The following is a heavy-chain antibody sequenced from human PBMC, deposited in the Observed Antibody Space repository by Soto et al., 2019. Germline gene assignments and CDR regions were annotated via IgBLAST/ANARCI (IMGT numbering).Heavy chain of an antibody. J-gene: IGHJ5*02. D-gene: IGHD5-18*01. CDR1: GGSISSGGYY. V-gene: IGHV4-31*03. CDR3: ARGPLFVDTAMTLAFDP. CDR2: IYYSGST. Sequence: SETLSLTCTVSGGSISSGGYYWSWIRQHPGKGLEWIGYIYYSGSTYYNPSLKSRVTISVDTSKNQFSLKLSSVTAADTAVYYCARGPLFVDTAMTLAFDPWGQGTRVTVAS.